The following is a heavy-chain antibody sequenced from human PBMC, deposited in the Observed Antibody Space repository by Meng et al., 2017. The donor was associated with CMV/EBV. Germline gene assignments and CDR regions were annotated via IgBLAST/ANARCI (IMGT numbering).Heavy chain of an antibody. CDR3: ARDLMNCSSTSCANWFDP. J-gene: IGHJ5*02. Sequence: QVQLQESGPGLVKPSETLSLTCTVSGGSISSSYWSWIRQPAGKGLEWIGRIYTSGSTNYNPSLKSRVTMSVDTSKNQFSLKLSSVTAADTAVYYCARDLMNCSSTSCANWFDPWGQGTLVTVSS. CDR2: IYTSGST. D-gene: IGHD2-2*01. V-gene: IGHV4-4*07. CDR1: GGSISSSY.